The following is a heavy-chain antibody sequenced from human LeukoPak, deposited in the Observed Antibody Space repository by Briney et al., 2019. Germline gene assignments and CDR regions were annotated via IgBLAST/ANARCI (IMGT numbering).Heavy chain of an antibody. CDR3: ARGRGRYCSSTSCYKFDY. Sequence: SETLSLTCSVSGGSINSHYWSWIRQPPGKRLEWIGEINHSGSTNYNPSLKSRVTISVDTSKNQFSLKLSSVTAADTAVYYCARGRGRYCSSTSCYKFDYWGQGTLVTVSS. CDR2: INHSGST. CDR1: GGSINSHY. J-gene: IGHJ4*02. V-gene: IGHV4-34*01. D-gene: IGHD2-2*02.